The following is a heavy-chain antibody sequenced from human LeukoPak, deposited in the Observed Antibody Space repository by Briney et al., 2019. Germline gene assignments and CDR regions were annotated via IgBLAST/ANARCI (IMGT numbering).Heavy chain of an antibody. V-gene: IGHV4-38-2*02. D-gene: IGHD6-19*01. CDR2: MYHGGST. CDR1: GYSISSGYY. Sequence: SETLSLTCTVSGYSISSGYYWGWIRQPPGKGLEWIGSMYHGGSTYYNPSLKSRVTISVDTSKNQFSLKLSSVTAADTAVYYCARGSGWRVANCYFDYWGQGTLVTVSS. CDR3: ARGSGWRVANCYFDY. J-gene: IGHJ4*02.